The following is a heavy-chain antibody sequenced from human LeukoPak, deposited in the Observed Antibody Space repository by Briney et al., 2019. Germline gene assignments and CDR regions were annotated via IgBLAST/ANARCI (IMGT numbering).Heavy chain of an antibody. D-gene: IGHD2-21*02. CDR1: GGSMTGYY. J-gene: IGHJ4*02. V-gene: IGHV4-34*01. CDR2: INHSGSS. Sequence: PSETLSLTCTVSGGSMTGYYWSWIRQPPGKGLEWIGEINHSGSSNYNPSLKSRVAISVDTSKSQFSLKLSSMTAADTAVYYCARPDGTAHFIPYWGQGTLVTVSS. CDR3: ARPDGTAHFIPY.